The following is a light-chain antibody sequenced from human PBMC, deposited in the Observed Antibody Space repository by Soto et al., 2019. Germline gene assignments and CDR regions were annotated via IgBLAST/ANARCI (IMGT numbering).Light chain of an antibody. V-gene: IGKV1-39*01. CDR3: ERSYSWYT. Sequence: DIQMTQSPSSLSASVGDRVTITCRASQSINNYLNWYQQKPGKAPKLLIYGASSLQRGVPPRFSGSGSGTDFSLRSRSLQAEDFATYYCERSYSWYTFGQGTKLEIK. CDR1: QSINNY. CDR2: GAS. J-gene: IGKJ2*01.